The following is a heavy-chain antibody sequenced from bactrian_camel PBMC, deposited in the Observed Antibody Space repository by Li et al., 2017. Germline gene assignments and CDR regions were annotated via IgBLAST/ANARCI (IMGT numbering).Heavy chain of an antibody. CDR3: AVDPACTTITGRISGMPVGDSSRAD. CDR2: LDSDGSPS. J-gene: IGHJ4*01. D-gene: IGHD2*01. V-gene: IGHV3S31*01. Sequence: VQLVESGGGSVQAGGSLRLSCAASGYVGRHNICLGWFRQTPGKAREWIAALDSDGSPSYADSVKGRFTLSKDNAKTTLFLQMEDLRPEDSGTYTCAVDPACTTITGRISGMPVGDSSRADWGPGTQVTVS. CDR1: GYVGRHNIC.